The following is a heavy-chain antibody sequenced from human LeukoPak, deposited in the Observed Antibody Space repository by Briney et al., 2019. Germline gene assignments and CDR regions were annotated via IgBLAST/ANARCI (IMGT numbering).Heavy chain of an antibody. V-gene: IGHV3-73*01. CDR2: IRSKANSYAT. D-gene: IGHD3-10*01. J-gene: IGHJ6*02. CDR1: GFTFSGSA. Sequence: PGGSLRLSCAASGFTFSGSAMHWVRQASGKGLEWVGRIRSKANSYATAYAASVKGRFTISRDDSKNTAYLQMNSLKTEDTAVYYCTRAPFGELFSYYYYYGMDVWGQGTTVTVSS. CDR3: TRAPFGELFSYYYYYGMDV.